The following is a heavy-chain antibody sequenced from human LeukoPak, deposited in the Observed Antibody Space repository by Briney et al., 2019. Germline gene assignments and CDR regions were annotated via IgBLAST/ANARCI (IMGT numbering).Heavy chain of an antibody. V-gene: IGHV4-34*01. CDR3: ARGLFSKIHRTHYYYYGMDV. CDR1: GGSFSGYY. Sequence: SETLSLTCAVYGGSFSGYYWSWIRQPXXXXXEWIGEIXXXGSTNYNPSLKSRVTISVDTSKNQFSLKLSSVTAADTAVYYCARGLFSKIHRTHYYYYGMDVWGQGTTVTVSS. J-gene: IGHJ6*02. CDR2: IXXXGST.